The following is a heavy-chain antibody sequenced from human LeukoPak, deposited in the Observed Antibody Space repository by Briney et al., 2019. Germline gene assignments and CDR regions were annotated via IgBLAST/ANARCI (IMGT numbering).Heavy chain of an antibody. D-gene: IGHD1-26*01. CDR3: ARGGELLSFGVKYAFDI. CDR2: IYHSGSA. CDR1: GVSISSDDYS. J-gene: IGHJ3*02. V-gene: IGHV4-30-2*01. Sequence: SETLSLTCTVSGVSISSDDYSWSWIRQPPGKGLEWIGYIYHSGSASYNPSLKSRISMSVDMSKNQFSLRLSSVTAADTAVYYCARGGELLSFGVKYAFDIWGQGTMVTVSS.